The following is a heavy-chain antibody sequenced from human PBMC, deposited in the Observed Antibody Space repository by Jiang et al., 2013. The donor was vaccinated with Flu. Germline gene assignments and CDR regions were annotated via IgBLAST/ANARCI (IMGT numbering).Heavy chain of an antibody. Sequence: LLKPSETLSLTCNVSGGSISGSSSYWGWIRQPPGEGLEWIGSIYYSGSAFYNPSLKSRVTISVDTSKKQFSLKLNSVTAADTAVYYCARERNILAGSSIDFWGQGTLVTVSS. D-gene: IGHD3-9*01. CDR2: IYYSGSA. CDR1: GGSISGSSSY. J-gene: IGHJ4*02. V-gene: IGHV4-39*02. CDR3: ARERNILAGSSIDF.